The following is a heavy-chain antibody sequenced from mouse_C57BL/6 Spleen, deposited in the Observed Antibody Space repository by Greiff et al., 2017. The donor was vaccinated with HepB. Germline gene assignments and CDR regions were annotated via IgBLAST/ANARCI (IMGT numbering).Heavy chain of an antibody. CDR1: GFTFSDYG. J-gene: IGHJ2*01. V-gene: IGHV5-17*01. CDR3: ARLHYGSSPHYFDY. D-gene: IGHD1-1*01. CDR2: ISSGSSTI. Sequence: EVKLMESGGGLVKPGGSLKLSCAASGFTFSDYGMHWVRQAPEKGLEWVAYISSGSSTIYYADTVKGRFTISRDNAKNTLFLQMTRLRSEDTAMYYCARLHYGSSPHYFDYWGQGTTLTVSS.